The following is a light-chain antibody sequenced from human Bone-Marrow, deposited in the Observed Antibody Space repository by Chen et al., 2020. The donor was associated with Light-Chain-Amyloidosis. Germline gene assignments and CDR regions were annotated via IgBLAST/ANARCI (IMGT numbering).Light chain of an antibody. V-gene: IGLV6-57*01. CDR1: SGSIATNY. J-gene: IGLJ3*02. CDR3: QSYQGSSQGV. CDR2: ADD. Sequence: NFMLTQPHSVSESPGKTVIISCTRSSGSIATNYVQWYQQRPGSSPTTVIYADDQRPSGVPDRFSGSLDRSSNSASLTISGLKTEDEADYYCQSYQGSSQGVFGGGTKLTVL.